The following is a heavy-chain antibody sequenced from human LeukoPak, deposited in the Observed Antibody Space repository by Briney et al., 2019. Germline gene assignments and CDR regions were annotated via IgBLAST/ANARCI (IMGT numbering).Heavy chain of an antibody. CDR3: ADFGSGSYCFDY. CDR2: ISDSGGKT. Sequence: GGSLRLSCTAAGYTFNNYAMSWDRQAPGKGLEWVSHISDSGGKTYYAASVKGRFTISRDNSKNTLYLQMDSLRAEDTAIYYCADFGSGSYCFDYWGQGTLVTVSS. J-gene: IGHJ4*02. CDR1: GYTFNNYA. V-gene: IGHV3-23*01. D-gene: IGHD3-10*01.